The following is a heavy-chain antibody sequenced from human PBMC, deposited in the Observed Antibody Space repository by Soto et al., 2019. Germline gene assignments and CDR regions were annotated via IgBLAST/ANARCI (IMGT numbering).Heavy chain of an antibody. CDR1: GYTFTGYY. Sequence: GASVKVSCKASGYTFTGYYMHWVRQAPGQGLEWMGWINPNSGGTNYAQKFQGRVTMTRDTSISTAYMELSRLRSDDTAVYHCATVRGVGRYWFDTWGPGILVTVSS. CDR3: ATVRGVGRYWFDT. CDR2: INPNSGGT. J-gene: IGHJ5*02. V-gene: IGHV1-2*02. D-gene: IGHD2-8*02.